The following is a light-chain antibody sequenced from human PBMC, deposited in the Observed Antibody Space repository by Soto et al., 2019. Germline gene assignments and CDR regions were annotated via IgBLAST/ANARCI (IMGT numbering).Light chain of an antibody. CDR3: ETLDSNTYGV. Sequence: QLVLTQSSSASASLGSSVKLTCTLSSGHSSYIIAWHQQQPGKAPRYLMKLEGSGSYNKGSGVPDRFSGSSSGADRYLTISNLQSEDEADYYCETLDSNTYGVFGGGTKVTVL. J-gene: IGLJ2*01. CDR1: SGHSSYI. CDR2: LEGSGSY. V-gene: IGLV4-60*03.